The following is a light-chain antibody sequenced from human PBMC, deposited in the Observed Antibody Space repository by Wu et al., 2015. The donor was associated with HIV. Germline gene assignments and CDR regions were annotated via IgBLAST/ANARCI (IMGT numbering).Light chain of an antibody. Sequence: EIVMTQSPATLSVSPGDTATLSCRASQSVSSKLVWYQQRPGQAPRLLIYGASTRATDIPARFSGSGSETELTLNISSIQSEDFAVYYCQHYNNWQTFGQGTKVEIK. CDR2: GAS. V-gene: IGKV3-15*01. CDR3: QHYNNWQT. J-gene: IGKJ1*01. CDR1: QSVSSK.